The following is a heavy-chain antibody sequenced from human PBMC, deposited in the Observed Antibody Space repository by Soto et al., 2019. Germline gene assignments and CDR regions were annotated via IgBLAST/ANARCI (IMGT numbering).Heavy chain of an antibody. V-gene: IGHV1-3*01. CDR2: INPANGNT. CDR3: VREPSVILSEKEYFYALEV. CDR1: GYNFNSYA. Sequence: ASAQVFCKASGYNFNSYAMHWVRQDPGQRLEWMGWINPANGNTKYSQKFQGRDTITRATSATTAYMELSSLRSEDTAVHYCVREPSVILSEKEYFYALEVWGQGTTGTRLL. J-gene: IGHJ6*02.